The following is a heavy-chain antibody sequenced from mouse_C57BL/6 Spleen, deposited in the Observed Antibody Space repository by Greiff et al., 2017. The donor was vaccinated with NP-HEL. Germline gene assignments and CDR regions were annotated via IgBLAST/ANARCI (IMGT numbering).Heavy chain of an antibody. CDR3: ARSRGYDGAMDY. V-gene: IGHV1-82*01. J-gene: IGHJ4*01. D-gene: IGHD2-2*01. CDR2: IYPGDGDT. CDR1: GYAFSSSW. Sequence: QVQLQQSGPELVKPGASVKISCKASGYAFSSSWMNWVKQRPGKGLEWIGRIYPGDGDTNYNGKFKGKATLTADKSSSTAYMQLSSLTSEDSAVYFCARSRGYDGAMDYWGQGTSVTVSS.